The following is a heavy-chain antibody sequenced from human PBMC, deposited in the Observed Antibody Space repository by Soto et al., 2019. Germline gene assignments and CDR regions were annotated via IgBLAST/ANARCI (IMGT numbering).Heavy chain of an antibody. CDR3: ARVGGFGATTIDY. V-gene: IGHV4-30-4*01. D-gene: IGHD3-10*01. CDR2: IYYSGST. CDR1: GGSISSGDYY. Sequence: QVQLQESGPGLVKPSQTLSLTCTVSGGSISSGDYYWSWIRQPPGKGLEWIGYIYYSGSTYYNPSLKSRVTISVDTTTNQFSLKPSSVTAADTAVYYCARVGGFGATTIDYWGQGTLVTVSS. J-gene: IGHJ4*02.